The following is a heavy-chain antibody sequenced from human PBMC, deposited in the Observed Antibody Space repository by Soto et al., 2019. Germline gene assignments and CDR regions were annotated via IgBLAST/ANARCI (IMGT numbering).Heavy chain of an antibody. CDR3: AKDAHCSGGSCYPYYFDY. J-gene: IGHJ4*02. V-gene: IGHV3-23*01. CDR1: GFTFRSYA. D-gene: IGHD2-15*01. Sequence: EVQLLESGGGLVQPGGSLSLSCAASGFTFRSYAMNWVGQAPGRGLEWVSTISGSGGGTYYADSVKGRFTISRDSSKNTLYLQMNSLRAEDTAVYYCAKDAHCSGGSCYPYYFDYWGQGTLVTVSS. CDR2: ISGSGGGT.